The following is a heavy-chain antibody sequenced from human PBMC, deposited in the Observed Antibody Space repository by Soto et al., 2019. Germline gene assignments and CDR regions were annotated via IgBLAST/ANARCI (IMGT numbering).Heavy chain of an antibody. D-gene: IGHD3-22*01. CDR2: IIPIFGTA. J-gene: IGHJ4*02. CDR3: ARDGNYYDSSGYFGY. V-gene: IGHV1-69*13. CDR1: GGTFSSYA. Sequence: SVKVSCKASGGTFSSYAISWVRQAPGQGLEWMGGIIPIFGTANYAQKFQGRVTITADESTSTAYMELSSLRSEDTAVYYCARDGNYYDSSGYFGYWGQGTLVTVSS.